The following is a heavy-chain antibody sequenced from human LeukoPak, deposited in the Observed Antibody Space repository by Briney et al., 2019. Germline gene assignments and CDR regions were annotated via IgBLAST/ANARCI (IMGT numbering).Heavy chain of an antibody. Sequence: GGSLRLSCAASGFTFTSYAMHWVRQAPGKGLEYVSAISSNGGGTYYANSVKGRFTISRDNSKNTLYLQMGSLRAEDMAVYYCARVGGRDGYNSYYCDYWGRETVVRVPS. J-gene: IGHJ4*02. CDR2: ISSNGGGT. CDR1: GFTFTSYA. D-gene: IGHD5-24*01. CDR3: ARVGGRDGYNSYYCDY. V-gene: IGHV3-64*01.